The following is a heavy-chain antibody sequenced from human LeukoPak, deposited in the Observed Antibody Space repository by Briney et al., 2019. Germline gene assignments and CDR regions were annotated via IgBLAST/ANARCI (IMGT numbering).Heavy chain of an antibody. D-gene: IGHD2/OR15-2a*01. J-gene: IGHJ5*02. V-gene: IGHV1-24*01. Sequence: ASVKVSCKVSGYPLTKLSMHWVRQAPDKGFEWMGRFDPENGEILYAQQFQGRVTMTEDPSTDTAFMELSSLRSEDTAVYYCAVSVEYLLQNWFDPWGQGTLVTVPS. CDR3: AVSVEYLLQNWFDP. CDR2: FDPENGEI. CDR1: GYPLTKLS.